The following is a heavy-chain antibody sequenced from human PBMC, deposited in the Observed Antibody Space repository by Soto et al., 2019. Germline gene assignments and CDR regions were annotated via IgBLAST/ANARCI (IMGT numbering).Heavy chain of an antibody. CDR2: TTNTGGTT. Sequence: ELQLLESGGGLAHQGESLTLSCAASEDSFDNSAMTWVRQAPGKGLEWVSTTTNTGGTTHYADSVQGRFTVSRDNFRNTRYPLKNSSMAEDTAVYYCAKLRRGATGTAGFHPWGHGTLVTVSS. CDR1: EDSFDNSA. V-gene: IGHV3-23*01. D-gene: IGHD1-1*01. J-gene: IGHJ5*02. CDR3: AKLRRGATGTAGFHP.